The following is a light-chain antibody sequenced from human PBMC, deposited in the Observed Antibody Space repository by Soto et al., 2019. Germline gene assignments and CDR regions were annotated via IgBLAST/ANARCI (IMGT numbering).Light chain of an antibody. CDR1: QSVRSN. CDR3: QQYSDWPLT. V-gene: IGKV3-15*01. J-gene: IGKJ3*01. Sequence: EIVMTQSPATLSVSPGERATLSCRASQSVRSNYLAWYQQKPGQAPRLLIYDASTRATGIPARFSGSGSATEFTLTISSLQSEDLAVYFCQQYSDWPLTFGPGTKVDI. CDR2: DAS.